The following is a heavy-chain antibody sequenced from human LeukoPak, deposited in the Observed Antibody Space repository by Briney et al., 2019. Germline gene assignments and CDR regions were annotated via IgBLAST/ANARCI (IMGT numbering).Heavy chain of an antibody. CDR2: IYYTGST. CDR3: ARRSANYATVDY. D-gene: IGHD4/OR15-4a*01. J-gene: IGHJ4*02. V-gene: IGHV4-39*07. CDR1: GGSISSSTYY. Sequence: SETLSLTCTVSGGSISSSTYYWGWIRQPPGKGLEWIGSIYYTGSTYYNPSLKSRVTISVDTSKNQFSLNLSSVTAADTAVYYCARRSANYATVDYWGQGTLVSVSP.